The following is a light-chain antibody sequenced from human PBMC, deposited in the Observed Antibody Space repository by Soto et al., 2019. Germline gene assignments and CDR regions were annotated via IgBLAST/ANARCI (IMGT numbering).Light chain of an antibody. CDR3: TSYASGSSHVV. CDR2: DVN. J-gene: IGLJ2*01. Sequence: QSALTQPASVSGSPGQSITLSCTGTSSDIGGYDYVSWYQRHPGQAPKLIIYDVNNRPSGVSNRFSGSKSGNTASLTISGLQAEDDAEYYCTSYASGSSHVVFGGGTQLPVL. CDR1: SSDIGGYDY. V-gene: IGLV2-14*01.